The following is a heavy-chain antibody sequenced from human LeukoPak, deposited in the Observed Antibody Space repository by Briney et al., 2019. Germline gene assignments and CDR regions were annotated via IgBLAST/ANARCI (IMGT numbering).Heavy chain of an antibody. CDR2: IYYSGST. J-gene: IGHJ4*02. V-gene: IGHV4-59*01. CDR1: GGSISSYY. CDR3: ARATVAGTKVDY. D-gene: IGHD6-19*01. Sequence: SETLTLTCTVSGGSISSYYWSWIRQPPGKGLEWIGYIYYSGSTNYNPSLKSRVTISVDTSKNQFSLKLSSVTAADTAVYYCARATVAGTKVDYWGQGTLVTVSS.